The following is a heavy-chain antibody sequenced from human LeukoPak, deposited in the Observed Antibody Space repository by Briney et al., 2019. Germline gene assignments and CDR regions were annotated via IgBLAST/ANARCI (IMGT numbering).Heavy chain of an antibody. CDR1: GFTFSGAW. CDR3: TASLGY. Sequence: GGSLRLSCAASGFTFSGAWMTWVRQAPGKGLEWVGRIKSKTEGGTADYAATVKGRFTISRDDSKDTLYLKMNSLKTADTAVYYCTASLGYWGQGTLVTVSS. CDR2: IKSKTEGGTA. V-gene: IGHV3-15*01. D-gene: IGHD7-27*01. J-gene: IGHJ4*02.